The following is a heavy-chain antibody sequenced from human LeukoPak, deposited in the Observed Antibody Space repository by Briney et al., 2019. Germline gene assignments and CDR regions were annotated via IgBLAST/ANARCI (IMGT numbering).Heavy chain of an antibody. V-gene: IGHV3-11*04. D-gene: IGHD3-22*01. J-gene: IGHJ4*02. CDR1: GFRFDSFY. CDR2: ISASGAVP. Sequence: VGSLRLSCAASGFRFDSFYMGWIRQVPGKGLDYIALISASGAVPYYAESVKGRFTISRDNAKNSVSLQMNSLSADDTAIYYCARSLIVASEDYWGQGTQVTVSS. CDR3: ARSLIVASEDY.